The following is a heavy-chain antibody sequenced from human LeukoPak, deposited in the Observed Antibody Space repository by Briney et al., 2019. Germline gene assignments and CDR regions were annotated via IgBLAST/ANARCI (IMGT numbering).Heavy chain of an antibody. J-gene: IGHJ6*02. CDR2: IYTSGST. CDR1: GGSISSYY. Sequence: SETLSLTCTVSGGSISSYYWSWIRQPAGKGLEWIGRIYTSGSTNYNPSLKSRVTMSVDTSKNQFSLKLSSVTAADMAVYYCARDRYDSSGYYYYYGMDVWGQGTTVTVSS. D-gene: IGHD3-22*01. CDR3: ARDRYDSSGYYYYYGMDV. V-gene: IGHV4-4*07.